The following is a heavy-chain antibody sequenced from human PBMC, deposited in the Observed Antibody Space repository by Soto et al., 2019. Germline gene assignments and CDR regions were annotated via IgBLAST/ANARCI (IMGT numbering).Heavy chain of an antibody. D-gene: IGHD6-13*01. J-gene: IGHJ3*02. CDR1: GGSISSSNW. V-gene: IGHV4-4*02. Sequence: SETLSLTCAVSGGSISSSNWWSWVRQARVKGLEWIGEIYHSGSTNYNTSLKSRVTISVDQSKNKFSLKLRSVTAADTAVYYCEREHSSSWHGAFDIWGQGTMFTV. CDR3: EREHSSSWHGAFDI. CDR2: IYHSGST.